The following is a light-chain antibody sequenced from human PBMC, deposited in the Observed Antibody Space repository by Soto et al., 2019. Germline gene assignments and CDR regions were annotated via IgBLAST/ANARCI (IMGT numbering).Light chain of an antibody. J-gene: IGKJ2*01. CDR2: GAS. Sequence: EIVLTQSPGTLSLSPGERATLSCRASQSVSSSYLAWYQQKPGQAPRILIHGASTRATGIPDRFSGSGSGTDVTLTISRLEPEDFAVYYCQQYGSSPMYTFGQGTKLEI. V-gene: IGKV3-20*01. CDR1: QSVSSSY. CDR3: QQYGSSPMYT.